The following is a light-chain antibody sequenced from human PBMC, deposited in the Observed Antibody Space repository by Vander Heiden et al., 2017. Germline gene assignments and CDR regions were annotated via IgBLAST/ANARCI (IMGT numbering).Light chain of an antibody. J-gene: IGKJ2*02. Sequence: DVQMTQSPSTLSASVGDRVTITCRASQSISSWLAWYQQKPGKAPELLIYDASTLQSGFPSSSSGIGSGTNFPLTTATLRLVTFPANSCQHENSFPCTFGQGTKVEIK. CDR3: QHENSFPCT. V-gene: IGKV1-5*01. CDR2: DAS. CDR1: QSISSW.